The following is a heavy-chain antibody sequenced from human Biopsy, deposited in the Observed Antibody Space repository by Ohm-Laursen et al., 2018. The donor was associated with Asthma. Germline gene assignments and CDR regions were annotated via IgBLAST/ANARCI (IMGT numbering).Heavy chain of an antibody. V-gene: IGHV4-39*01. D-gene: IGHD3-22*01. CDR2: MYHSGSP. CDR1: GGSITSSSYY. CDR3: VRHQYSSSWSTFDY. Sequence: SDTLSLTCTVSGGSITSSSYYWGWIRQPPGKGMEWIGSMYHSGSPYYHPSLKSRATISEDTSKNKLSLKMSSVTAADTAVYFCVRHQYSSSWSTFDYWGQGALVTVSS. J-gene: IGHJ4*02.